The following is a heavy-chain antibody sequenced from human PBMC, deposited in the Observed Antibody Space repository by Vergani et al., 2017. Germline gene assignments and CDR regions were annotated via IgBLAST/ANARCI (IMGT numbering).Heavy chain of an antibody. Sequence: QVQLVQSGAEVKKPGASVKVSCKASGYTFTSYYMHWVRQAPGQGLEWMGIINPSGGSTSYAQKFQGRVTMTRDTFTSTVYMELSSLRSEDTAVYYCARVMADTAMVTPSIDYWGQGTLVTVSS. CDR3: ARVMADTAMVTPSIDY. J-gene: IGHJ4*02. V-gene: IGHV1-46*03. CDR1: GYTFTSYY. CDR2: INPSGGST. D-gene: IGHD5-18*01.